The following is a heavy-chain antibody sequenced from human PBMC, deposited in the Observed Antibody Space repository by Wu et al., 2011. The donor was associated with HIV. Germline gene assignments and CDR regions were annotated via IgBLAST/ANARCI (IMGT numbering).Heavy chain of an antibody. CDR2: NPNSGGT. CDR3: ATIGYFDLSDFDY. V-gene: IGHV1-2*02. J-gene: IGHJ4*02. Sequence: NPNSGGTNYAQKFQGRVTMTSDTSISTAYMELSRLRSDDTAVYYCATIGYFDLSDFDYWGQGTLVTVSS. D-gene: IGHD3-9*01.